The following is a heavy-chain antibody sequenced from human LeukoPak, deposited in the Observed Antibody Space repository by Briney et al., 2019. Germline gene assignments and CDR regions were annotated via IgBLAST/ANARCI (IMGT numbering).Heavy chain of an antibody. V-gene: IGHV4-39*01. D-gene: IGHD6-13*01. Sequence: SETLPLTCTVSGGSISSSSYYWGWIRQPPGKGLEWIGSIYYSGSTYYNPSLKSRVTISVDTSKNQFSLKLSSVTAADTAVYYCARRISPSSWSANWFDPWGQGTLVTVSS. CDR2: IYYSGST. CDR3: ARRISPSSWSANWFDP. CDR1: GGSISSSSYY. J-gene: IGHJ5*02.